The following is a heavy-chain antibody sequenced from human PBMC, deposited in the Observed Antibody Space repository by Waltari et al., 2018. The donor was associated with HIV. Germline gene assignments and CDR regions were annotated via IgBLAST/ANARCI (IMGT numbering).Heavy chain of an antibody. J-gene: IGHJ3*02. D-gene: IGHD6-6*01. CDR3: ARDRGSSPNDAFDI. CDR2: MYSGGST. Sequence: EVQLVESGGGLIQPGGSLRLSCAVSGFSVSRNYMSWVRQAAGKGLEWVSVMYSGGSTYYSDSAKGRFTISRDESKNTLYLQMNSLRAEDTAVYYCARDRGSSPNDAFDIWGQGTMVTVSS. V-gene: IGHV3-53*01. CDR1: GFSVSRNY.